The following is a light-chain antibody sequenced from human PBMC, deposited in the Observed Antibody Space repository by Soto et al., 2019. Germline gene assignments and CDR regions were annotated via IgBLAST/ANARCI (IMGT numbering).Light chain of an antibody. CDR3: QQRSNWPPT. CDR1: QSVSSY. CDR2: DAS. Sequence: EIVSTQSPTTLSKSPGERATLSCRASQSVSSYLAWYRQKPGQAPRLLIYDASNRATGIPARFSGSGSGTDFTLKISSLEPEDFAVYYCQQRSNWPPTFGQGTKVDI. J-gene: IGKJ1*01. V-gene: IGKV3-11*01.